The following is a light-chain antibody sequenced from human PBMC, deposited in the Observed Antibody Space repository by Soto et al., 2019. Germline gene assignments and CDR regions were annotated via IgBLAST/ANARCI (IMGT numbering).Light chain of an antibody. J-gene: IGKJ5*01. Sequence: DIELTQSPATLSLSPGERATLSCRASQSVSSYLAWYQQKPGQAPRLLIYDASNRATGIPARFSGSGSGTDFTLTISSLEPEDFAAYYCQQRSHWPPEITCRQGTRWRL. CDR1: QSVSSY. CDR2: DAS. V-gene: IGKV3-11*01. CDR3: QQRSHWPPEIT.